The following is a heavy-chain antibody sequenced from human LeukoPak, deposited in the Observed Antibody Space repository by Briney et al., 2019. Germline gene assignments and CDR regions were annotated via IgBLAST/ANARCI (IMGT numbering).Heavy chain of an antibody. CDR3: ARVRGKHPGGYEFDY. J-gene: IGHJ4*02. Sequence: ASVKVSCKGSGYTFTSYGISWVRQAPGQGLEWMGWISAYNDNTDYAQKLQGRVTMTTDTATSTAYMELRSLRSDDTAVYYCARVRGKHPGGYEFDYWGQGTLVTVSS. CDR1: GYTFTSYG. V-gene: IGHV1-18*01. CDR2: ISAYNDNT. D-gene: IGHD5-12*01.